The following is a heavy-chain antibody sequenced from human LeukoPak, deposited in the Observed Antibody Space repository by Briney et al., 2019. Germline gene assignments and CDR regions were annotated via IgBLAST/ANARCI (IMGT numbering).Heavy chain of an antibody. J-gene: IGHJ5*02. CDR1: GFTFNTAY. CDR2: LKSRSQGGTA. V-gene: IGHV3-15*01. Sequence: GGSLRLSCAASGFTFNTAYMSWLRQTPGKGLEGVGRLKSRSQGGTADYAAPVKGRFTISRDDSKNTLYLQMNSLKIEDTGVYYCATDRNWFDPWGQGTLVTVSS. CDR3: ATDRNWFDP.